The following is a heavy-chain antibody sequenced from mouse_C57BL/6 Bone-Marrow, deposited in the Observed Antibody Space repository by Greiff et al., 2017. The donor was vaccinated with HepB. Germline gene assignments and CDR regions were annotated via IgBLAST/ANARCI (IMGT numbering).Heavy chain of an antibody. V-gene: IGHV5-6*01. Sequence: DVHLVESGGDLVKPGGSLKLSCAASGFTFSSYGMSWVRQTPDKRLEWVATISSGGSYTYYPDSVKGRFTISRDNAKNTLYLQMSSLKSEDTAMYYCARLYDGYPYYFDYWGQGTTLTVSS. CDR2: ISSGGSYT. CDR1: GFTFSSYG. CDR3: ARLYDGYPYYFDY. D-gene: IGHD2-3*01. J-gene: IGHJ2*01.